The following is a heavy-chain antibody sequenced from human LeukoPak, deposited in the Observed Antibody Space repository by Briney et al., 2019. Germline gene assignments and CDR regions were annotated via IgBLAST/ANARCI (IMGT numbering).Heavy chain of an antibody. J-gene: IGHJ4*02. D-gene: IGHD5-12*01. CDR2: IHYSGST. Sequence: PSETLSLTCTVSGGSIRGSSYYWGWIRQPPGKGLECIGSIHYSGSTYYNPSLKSRVTISVDTSKNQFSLRVRSVTAADTAVYYCATDLGGYSGYDFASFDYWGQGTLVTVSS. CDR3: ATDLGGYSGYDFASFDY. CDR1: GGSIRGSSYY. V-gene: IGHV4-39*01.